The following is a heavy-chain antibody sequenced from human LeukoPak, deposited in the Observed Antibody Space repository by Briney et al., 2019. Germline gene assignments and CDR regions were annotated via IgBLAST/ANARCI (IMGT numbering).Heavy chain of an antibody. CDR3: AKDRLSGLSNWFDP. V-gene: IGHV3-9*01. Sequence: PGRSLRLSCAASGFTFDDYAMHWVRQAPGKGLERVSGISWNSGSIGYADSVKGRFTISRDNAKNSLYLQMNSLRAEDTALYYCAKDRLSGLSNWFDPWGQGTLVTVSS. D-gene: IGHD6-19*01. CDR2: ISWNSGSI. CDR1: GFTFDDYA. J-gene: IGHJ5*02.